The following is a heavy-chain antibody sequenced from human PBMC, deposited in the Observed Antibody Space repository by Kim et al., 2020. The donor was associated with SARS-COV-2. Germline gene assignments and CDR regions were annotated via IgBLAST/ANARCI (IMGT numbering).Heavy chain of an antibody. Sequence: GGSLRLSCAASGFTFGDYAMHWVRQAPRKGLEWVSGISWNSGSIGYADSVKGRFTISRDNAKNSLYLQMNSLRAEDTALYYCAKAHGAAGTEEGYYFDYWGQGTLVTVSS. CDR1: GFTFGDYA. CDR2: ISWNSGSI. V-gene: IGHV3-9*01. CDR3: AKAHGAAGTEEGYYFDY. D-gene: IGHD1-1*01. J-gene: IGHJ4*02.